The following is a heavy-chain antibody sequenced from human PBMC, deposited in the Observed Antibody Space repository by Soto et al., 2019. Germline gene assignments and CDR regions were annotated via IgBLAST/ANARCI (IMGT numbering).Heavy chain of an antibody. J-gene: IGHJ3*02. Sequence: PGVSLRLSWAASGFSFTTYVMHWVRQAPGKGLEWVAVISHDGSYKYYGDAVKGRFTISRDTSKNAVYLEMNSLRPEDTAVYYCAKGLLAIVGTTLPRDAFNIWGQGTMVTVSS. CDR1: GFSFTTYV. CDR2: ISHDGSYK. CDR3: AKGLLAIVGTTLPRDAFNI. V-gene: IGHV3-30*18. D-gene: IGHD1-26*01.